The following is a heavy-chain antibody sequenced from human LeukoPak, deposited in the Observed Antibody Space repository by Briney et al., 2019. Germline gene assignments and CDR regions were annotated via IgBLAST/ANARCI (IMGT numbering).Heavy chain of an antibody. D-gene: IGHD2-15*01. Sequence: SETLSLTCTVSGGSISSGGYYWSWIRQHPGKGLEWIGYIYYSGSTYYNPSLKSRVTISVDTSKNQFSLKLSSVTAADTAVYYCARGYCSGGSCETHWFDPWGQGTLVTVSS. V-gene: IGHV4-31*03. CDR2: IYYSGST. CDR3: ARGYCSGGSCETHWFDP. J-gene: IGHJ5*02. CDR1: GGSISSGGYY.